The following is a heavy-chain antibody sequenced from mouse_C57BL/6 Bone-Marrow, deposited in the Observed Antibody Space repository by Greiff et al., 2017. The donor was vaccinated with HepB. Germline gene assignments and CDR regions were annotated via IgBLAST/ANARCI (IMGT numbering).Heavy chain of an antibody. Sequence: EVQGVESGGGLVQPGGSLSLSCAASGFTFTDYYMSWVRQPPGKALEWLGFIRNKANGYTTEYSASVKGRFTISRDNSQSILYLQMNALRAEDSATYYCARYSPLRGWFAYWGQGTLVTVSA. CDR1: GFTFTDYY. J-gene: IGHJ3*01. V-gene: IGHV7-3*01. CDR2: IRNKANGYTT. CDR3: ARYSPLRGWFAY.